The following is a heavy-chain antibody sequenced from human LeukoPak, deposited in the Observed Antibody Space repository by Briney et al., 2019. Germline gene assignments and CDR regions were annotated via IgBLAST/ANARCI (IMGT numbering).Heavy chain of an antibody. V-gene: IGHV3-30*18. CDR1: GFTFSSYG. Sequence: GGSLRLSCAASGFTFSSYGMHWVRQAPGKGLEWVAVISYDGSNKYYADSVKGRFTISRDNSKNTLYLQMNSLRAEDTAVYYCAKDGSSSWYYLDYWGQGTLVTVSS. CDR2: ISYDGSNK. J-gene: IGHJ4*02. D-gene: IGHD6-13*01. CDR3: AKDGSSSWYYLDY.